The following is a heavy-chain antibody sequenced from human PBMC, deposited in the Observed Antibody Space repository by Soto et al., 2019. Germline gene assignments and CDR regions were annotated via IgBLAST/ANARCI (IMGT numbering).Heavy chain of an antibody. CDR2: IWYDGNNK. Sequence: QVQLVESGGGVVQPGRSLRLSCAASGFSFSTYGMHWVRQAPGKGLEWVAIIWYDGNNKYYADSVKGRFTISRDNSKNTLYLQMNSLRAEDTAVYYCARAYYYDCGGDAFDIWGQGTMVTVSS. CDR1: GFSFSTYG. J-gene: IGHJ3*02. D-gene: IGHD3-22*01. CDR3: ARAYYYDCGGDAFDI. V-gene: IGHV3-33*01.